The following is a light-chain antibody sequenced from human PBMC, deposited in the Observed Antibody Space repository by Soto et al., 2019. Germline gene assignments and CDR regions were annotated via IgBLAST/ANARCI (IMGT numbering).Light chain of an antibody. CDR2: SAS. V-gene: IGKV1-12*01. J-gene: IGKJ2*01. CDR3: HQAHSFPYT. CDR1: QVISTW. Sequence: DIQMAQSPSSVSASVGDRVTITCRASQVISTWVAWYQQKPGNAPKLLIYSASYLQVGVPSRVSGTGSGTDFTLTISSLQPEDFATYYCHQAHSFPYTFGQGPKLEI.